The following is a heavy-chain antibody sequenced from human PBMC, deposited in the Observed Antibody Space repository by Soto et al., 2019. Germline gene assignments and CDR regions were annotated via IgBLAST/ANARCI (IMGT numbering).Heavy chain of an antibody. Sequence: EVQLVESGGGLVQPGGSLRLSCEASGFTFSSYWMSWVRQAPGNGLEWVANMNQDGSEKYYVDSMEGLFTISRDNARNSPYRHKNSPQVDVTDVYYCGTERVETTRDKEADFWGQGTLVTVSS. J-gene: IGHJ4*02. D-gene: IGHD1-7*01. CDR3: GTERVETTRDKEADF. V-gene: IGHV3-7*01. CDR2: MNQDGSEK. CDR1: GFTFSSYW.